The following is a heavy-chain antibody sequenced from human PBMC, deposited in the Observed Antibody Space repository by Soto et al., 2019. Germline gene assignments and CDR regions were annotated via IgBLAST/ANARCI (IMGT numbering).Heavy chain of an antibody. CDR1: GGSISSGDYY. V-gene: IGHV4-30-4*01. J-gene: IGHJ4*02. D-gene: IGHD4-17*01. CDR2: IYYSGST. Sequence: PSETLSVTCTVSGGSISSGDYYWSWIRQPPGKGLEWIGYIYYSGSTYYNPSLKSRVTISVDTSKNQFSLKLSSVTAADTAVYYCATMTTATETFDYWGQGTLVTVSS. CDR3: ATMTTATETFDY.